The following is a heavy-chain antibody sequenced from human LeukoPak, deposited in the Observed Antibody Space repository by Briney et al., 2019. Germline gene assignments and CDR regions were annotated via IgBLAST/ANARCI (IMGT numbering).Heavy chain of an antibody. CDR2: INPNSGGT. J-gene: IGHJ4*02. CDR3: ARGPSRLYSSSWSSDC. CDR1: GYTFTGYY. Sequence: GASVKVSCKASGYTFTGYYMHWVRQAPGQGLEWMGRINPNSGGTNYAQKFQGRVTMTRDTSISTAYMELSRLRSDDTAVYYCARGPSRLYSSSWSSDCWGQGTLVTVSS. D-gene: IGHD6-13*01. V-gene: IGHV1-2*06.